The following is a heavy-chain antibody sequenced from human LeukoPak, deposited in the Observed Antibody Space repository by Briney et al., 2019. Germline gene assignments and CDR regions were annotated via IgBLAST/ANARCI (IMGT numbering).Heavy chain of an antibody. V-gene: IGHV3-30*02. CDR3: AKLYPGIAAAATTDTDNWFDP. Sequence: GVALRLSCAASGFTFSSYGMHWVRQAPGKGLEWVAFIRYDGSNKYYADSVKGRFTISSDNSKNTLYLQMNSLRAEDTAVYYCAKLYPGIAAAATTDTDNWFDPWGQGTLVTVSS. J-gene: IGHJ5*02. D-gene: IGHD6-13*01. CDR2: IRYDGSNK. CDR1: GFTFSSYG.